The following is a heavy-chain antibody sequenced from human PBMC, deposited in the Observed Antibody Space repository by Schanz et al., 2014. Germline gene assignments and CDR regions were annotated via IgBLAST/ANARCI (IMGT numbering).Heavy chain of an antibody. CDR1: DGSISSSSYY. D-gene: IGHD6-13*01. CDR3: ARPGGSSWSFAY. V-gene: IGHV4-39*01. CDR2: IYQSGTT. Sequence: QVQLQESGPGLVKPSENLSLTCTVSDGSISSSSYYWGWIRQPPGKGLEWIGSIYQSGTTYYSPPRRSRSTIPVDTTKNKVPMKLSAGTAADTAVYYCARPGGSSWSFAYWGLGRLVIVSS. J-gene: IGHJ4*02.